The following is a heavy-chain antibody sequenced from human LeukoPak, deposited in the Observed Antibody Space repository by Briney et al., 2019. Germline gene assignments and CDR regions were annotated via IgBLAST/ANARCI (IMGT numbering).Heavy chain of an antibody. J-gene: IGHJ6*02. CDR1: GGTFSSYA. CDR2: IIPIFGTA. CDR3: AFVADIVVVPAAPTHHYYYYGMDV. D-gene: IGHD2-2*01. V-gene: IGHV1-69*13. Sequence: ASVKVSCKASGGTFSSYAISWVRQATGQGLEWMGGIIPIFGTANYAQKFQGRVTITADESTSTAYMELSSLRSEDTAVYYCAFVADIVVVPAAPTHHYYYYGMDVWGQGTTVTVSS.